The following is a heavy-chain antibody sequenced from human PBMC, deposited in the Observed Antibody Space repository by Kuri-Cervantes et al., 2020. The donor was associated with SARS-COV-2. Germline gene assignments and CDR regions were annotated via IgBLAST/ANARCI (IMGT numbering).Heavy chain of an antibody. CDR3: TPMDKRGWFDP. CDR2: INHSGST. D-gene: IGHD5-18*01. J-gene: IGHJ5*02. V-gene: IGHV4-34*03. Sequence: SQILSLTCAVYGGSFSGYYWSWIRQPPGKGLEWIGEINHSGSTNYNPSLKSRVTISVDTSKKEFSLILSSVTAADTTVYYCTPMDKRGWFDPWGQGILVTVSS. CDR1: GGSFSGYY.